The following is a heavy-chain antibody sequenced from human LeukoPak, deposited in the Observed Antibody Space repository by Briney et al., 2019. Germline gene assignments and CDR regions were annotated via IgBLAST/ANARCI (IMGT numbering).Heavy chain of an antibody. CDR3: ARHAYYYDSSGYYYYYYYYYMDV. CDR2: ISSSGSTI. J-gene: IGHJ6*03. CDR1: GFTFSSYE. Sequence: GGSLRLSCAASGFTFSSYEMNWVRQAPGKGLEWVSYISSSGSTIYYADSVKGRFTISRDNAKNSLYLQMNSLRAEDTAVYYCARHAYYYDSSGYYYYYYYYYMDVWGKGTTVTISS. V-gene: IGHV3-48*03. D-gene: IGHD3-22*01.